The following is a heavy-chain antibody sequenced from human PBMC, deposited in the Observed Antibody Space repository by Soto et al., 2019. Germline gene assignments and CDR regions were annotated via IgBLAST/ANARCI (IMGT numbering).Heavy chain of an antibody. J-gene: IGHJ6*02. CDR2: ISAYNGNT. V-gene: IGHV1-18*01. Sequence: ASVKVSCKASGYTFTSYGISWVRQAPGQGLEWMGWISAYNGNTNYAQKLQGRVTMTRDTSTSTAYMELRSLRSEDTAVYYCARDGRYYYGSGPYYYYGMDVWGQGTTVTVSS. CDR3: ARDGRYYYGSGPYYYYGMDV. D-gene: IGHD3-10*01. CDR1: GYTFTSYG.